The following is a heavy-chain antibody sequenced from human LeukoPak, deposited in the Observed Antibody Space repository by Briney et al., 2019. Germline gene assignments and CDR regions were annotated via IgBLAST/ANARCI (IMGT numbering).Heavy chain of an antibody. CDR1: GFTVSSSY. J-gene: IGHJ4*02. D-gene: IGHD2/OR15-2a*01. Sequence: PGGSLRLSCAASGFTVSSSYMSWVRQAPGKGLEWVSVIYSGGSTYYADSVKGRFTISRDNSKNTLYLQMNSLRAEDTAVYYCARDEIAHFDYWGQGTLVTVSS. V-gene: IGHV3-66*01. CDR2: IYSGGST. CDR3: ARDEIAHFDY.